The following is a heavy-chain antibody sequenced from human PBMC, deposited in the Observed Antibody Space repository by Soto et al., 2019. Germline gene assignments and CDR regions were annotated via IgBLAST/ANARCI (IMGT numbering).Heavy chain of an antibody. J-gene: IGHJ6*02. CDR2: ISGSGGST. D-gene: IGHD3-10*01. CDR3: AKVSGSGSYYIDYYYGMDV. V-gene: IGHV3-23*01. CDR1: GFTFSSYA. Sequence: LRLSCAASGFTFSSYAMSWVRQAPGKGLEWVSAISGSGGSTYYADSVKGRFTISRDNSKNTLYLQMNSLRAEDTAVYYCAKVSGSGSYYIDYYYGMDVWGQGTTVTVSS.